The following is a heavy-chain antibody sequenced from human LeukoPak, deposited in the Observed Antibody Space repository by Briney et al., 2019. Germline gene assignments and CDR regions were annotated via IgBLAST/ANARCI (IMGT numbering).Heavy chain of an antibody. J-gene: IGHJ4*02. D-gene: IGHD5-18*01. CDR1: GYTFTSYG. CDR2: ISAYNGNT. Sequence: GASVKVSCKASGYTFTSYGISWVRQAPGQGLEWMGWISAYNGNTNYAQKFQGRVTMTRNTSISTAYMELSSLRSDDTAVYYCAREMVTTPGYFDYWGQGALVTVSS. V-gene: IGHV1-18*01. CDR3: AREMVTTPGYFDY.